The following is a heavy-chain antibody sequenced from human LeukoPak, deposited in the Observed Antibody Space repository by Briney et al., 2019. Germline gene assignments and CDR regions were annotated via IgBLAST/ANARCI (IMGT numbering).Heavy chain of an antibody. J-gene: IGHJ6*03. CDR2: IYSSGST. CDR1: GGSISSYY. CDR3: ARRGSTSWGAYYYYYMDV. V-gene: IGHV4-4*09. Sequence: SATPSLPCTVSGGSISSYYWSWIRPPPGKGLEWIGYIYSSGSTNYSPSLKGRVTISLDTSKNQFSLNLTSVTAADTAVYYCARRGSTSWGAYYYYYMDVWGKGTTVTVSS. D-gene: IGHD6-6*01.